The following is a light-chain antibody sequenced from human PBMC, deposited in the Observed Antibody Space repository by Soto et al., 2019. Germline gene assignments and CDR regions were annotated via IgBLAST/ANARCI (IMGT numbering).Light chain of an antibody. CDR2: VTS. CDR3: QQYGSSALT. V-gene: IGKV3-20*01. J-gene: IGKJ4*01. Sequence: EIVLTQSPGTLSLSPGERATLSCRASQSVSSSYLVWYQQRPGQPPRLLIYVTSNRAAGIPDRFTGTGSGTDFTLTIYRLEPEDSAVYYCQQYGSSALTFGGGTKVEIK. CDR1: QSVSSSY.